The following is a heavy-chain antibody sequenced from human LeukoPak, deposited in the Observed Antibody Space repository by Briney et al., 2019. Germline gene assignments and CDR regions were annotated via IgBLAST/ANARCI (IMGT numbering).Heavy chain of an antibody. CDR2: ISYDGSNK. J-gene: IGHJ4*02. CDR3: AKDPGY. V-gene: IGHV3-30-3*01. CDR1: GFTFSSYA. Sequence: PGRSLRLSCAASGFTFSSYAMHWVRQAPGKGLEWVAVISYDGSNKYYADSVKGRFTISRDNSKNTLYLQMNSLRAEDTAVYYCAKDPGYWGQGTLVTVSS.